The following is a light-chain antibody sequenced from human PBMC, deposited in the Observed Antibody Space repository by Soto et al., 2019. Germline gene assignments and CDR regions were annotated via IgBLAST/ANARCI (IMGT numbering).Light chain of an antibody. V-gene: IGKV3-11*01. CDR2: DIS. Sequence: EIGLTQSPATVSLSPGERATLSCRTSQTVSRHLAWYQQKPGQAPRLLIYDISNRDTGIPARFSGSGCGTDFTLTISSLEPEDSAVYYCQQRSHWPRNTFGQGTKLDI. CDR1: QTVSRH. J-gene: IGKJ2*01. CDR3: QQRSHWPRNT.